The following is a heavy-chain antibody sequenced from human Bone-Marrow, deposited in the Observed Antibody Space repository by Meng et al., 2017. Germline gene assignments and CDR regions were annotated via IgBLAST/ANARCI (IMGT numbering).Heavy chain of an antibody. Sequence: SETLSLTCTVPGCPISSSSYYWGWIRQPPGKGLEWIGSIYYSGSTYYNPSLTSRVTIAVDTSKNQFSQKLSSVTAADTAVYYCARDGGSSWYLLGYFDYWGQGTLVTVSS. D-gene: IGHD6-13*01. CDR3: ARDGGSSWYLLGYFDY. CDR1: GCPISSSSYY. V-gene: IGHV4-39*07. J-gene: IGHJ4*02. CDR2: IYYSGST.